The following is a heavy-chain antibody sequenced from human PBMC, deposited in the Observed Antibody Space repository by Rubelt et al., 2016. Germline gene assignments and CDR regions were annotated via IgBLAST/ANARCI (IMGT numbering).Heavy chain of an antibody. CDR3: AKLFWWELPDY. Sequence: GGLVQPGGSLRLSCAASGFTVSSNYMNWVRQAPGKGLEWVSSITSGSAIYYADSVKGRFTNSRDNAKNTLYLQMNSLRAADTALYYCAKLFWWELPDYWGQGTLVTVSS. D-gene: IGHD2-15*01. CDR1: GFTVSSNY. J-gene: IGHJ4*02. V-gene: IGHV3-69-1*01. CDR2: ITSGSAI.